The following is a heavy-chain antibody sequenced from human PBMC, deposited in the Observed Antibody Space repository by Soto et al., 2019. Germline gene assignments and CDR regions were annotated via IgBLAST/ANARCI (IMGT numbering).Heavy chain of an antibody. D-gene: IGHD3-3*01. CDR1: GYTFTSYA. CDR3: ASLEGEVRFSYYYGMDV. J-gene: IGHJ6*02. CDR2: INAGNGNT. V-gene: IGHV1-3*01. Sequence: GASVKVSCKASGYTFTSYAMHWVRQAPGQRLEWMGWINAGNGNTKYSQKFQGRVTITRDTSASTAYMELSSLRSEDTAVYYCASLEGEVRFSYYYGMDVWGQGATVTVYS.